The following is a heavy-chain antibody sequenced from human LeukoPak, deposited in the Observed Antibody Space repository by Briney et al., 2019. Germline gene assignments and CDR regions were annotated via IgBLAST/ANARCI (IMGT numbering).Heavy chain of an antibody. CDR3: XXXXXXXXXXXGWGAYYYYYYMDV. D-gene: IGHD3-16*01. CDR2: IYTSGST. Sequence: SETLSLTCTVSGGSISSGSYYWSWIRQPAGKGLEWIGRIYTSGSTNYNPSPKSRFTISVDTSKNQFSLKLSSVTAADTAVYXXXXXXXXXXXXXGWGAYYYYYYMDVWGKGTTVTVSS. J-gene: IGHJ6*03. V-gene: IGHV4-61*02. CDR1: GGSISSGSYY.